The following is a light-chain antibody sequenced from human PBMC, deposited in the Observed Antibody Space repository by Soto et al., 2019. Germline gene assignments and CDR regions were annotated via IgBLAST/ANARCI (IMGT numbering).Light chain of an antibody. CDR3: QRYNTWPGT. J-gene: IGKJ1*01. CDR2: GAS. CDR1: QYIGIA. Sequence: DIVVTQSPATLSVSPGERVTLSCRASQYIGIALAWYQQKPGQAPRLLIYGASTRAAGVPGRFSGGASGTDFSLTISSLQSEDFAVYYCQRYNTWPGTFGPGTKV. V-gene: IGKV3-15*01.